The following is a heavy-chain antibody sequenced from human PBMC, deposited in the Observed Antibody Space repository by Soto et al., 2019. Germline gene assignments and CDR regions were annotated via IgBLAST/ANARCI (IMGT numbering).Heavy chain of an antibody. J-gene: IGHJ5*02. CDR1: GFTFSSYS. D-gene: IGHD3-16*01. CDR2: ISSSSSYI. V-gene: IGHV3-21*01. Sequence: GGSLRLSCAASGFTFSSYSMNWVRQAPGKGLEWVSSISSSSSYIYYADSVKGRFTISRDNAKNSLYLQMNSLRAEDKAVYYCARDSKNYDYIWGSYPPWFDPWGQGTLVTVSS. CDR3: ARDSKNYDYIWGSYPPWFDP.